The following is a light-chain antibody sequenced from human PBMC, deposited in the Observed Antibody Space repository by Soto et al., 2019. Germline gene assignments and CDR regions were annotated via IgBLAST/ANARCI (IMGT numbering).Light chain of an antibody. CDR2: DAS. V-gene: IGKV1-39*01. CDR1: QDSTKY. Sequence: IQLTQSPSSLSASVGDRVTITCRASQDSTKYLAWYQQKPGKAPNLLIYDASTLHSGVPSRFSGSGSGTDFTLTISSLQPEDFATYYCQQSYTTPITFGQGTRLETK. CDR3: QQSYTTPIT. J-gene: IGKJ5*01.